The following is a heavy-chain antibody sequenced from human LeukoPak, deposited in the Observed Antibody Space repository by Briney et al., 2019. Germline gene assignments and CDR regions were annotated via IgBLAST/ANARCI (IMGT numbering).Heavy chain of an antibody. CDR2: IIPIFATA. J-gene: IGHJ4*02. D-gene: IGHD5-12*01. Sequence: SVKVSCKPSGGAFSSYGISWVRQAPGQGLEWMGGIIPIFATANYAQKFQGRVSITADESTSTAYMDLSSLRSEDTAVYYCARVSEVVAQAFDYRGQGTLVTVSS. CDR3: ARVSEVVAQAFDY. V-gene: IGHV1-69*13. CDR1: GGAFSSYG.